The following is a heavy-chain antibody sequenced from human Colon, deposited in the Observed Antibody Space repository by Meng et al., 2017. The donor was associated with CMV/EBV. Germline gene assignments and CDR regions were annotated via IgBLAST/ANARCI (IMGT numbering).Heavy chain of an antibody. J-gene: IGHJ2*01. CDR3: ARGGRYCSSTSCPRNWYFDL. D-gene: IGHD2-2*01. CDR1: GGSISSSSYY. Sequence: SETLSLTCTVSGGSISSSSYYWGWIRQPPGKGLEWIGYIYYSGSTNYNPSLKSRVTISVDTSKNQFSLKLSSVTAADTAVYYCARGGRYCSSTSCPRNWYFDLWGRGTLVTVSS. V-gene: IGHV4-61*05. CDR2: IYYSGST.